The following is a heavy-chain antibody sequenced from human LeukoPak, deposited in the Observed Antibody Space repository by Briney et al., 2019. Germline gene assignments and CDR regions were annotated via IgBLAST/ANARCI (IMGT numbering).Heavy chain of an antibody. D-gene: IGHD5-18*01. V-gene: IGHV4-30-2*01. CDR3: ARGDAVYVDIAMVTAFDP. CDR2: IYHSGST. Sequence: SETLSLTCAVSGGSISSGGYSWSWIRQPPGKGLEWIGYIYHSGSTYYNPSLKSRVTISVDRSKNQFSLKLSSVTAADTAVYYCARGDAVYVDIAMVTAFDPWGQGTLVTVSS. CDR1: GGSISSGGYS. J-gene: IGHJ5*02.